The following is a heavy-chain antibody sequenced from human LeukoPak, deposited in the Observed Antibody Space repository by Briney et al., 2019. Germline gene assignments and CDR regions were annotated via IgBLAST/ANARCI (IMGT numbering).Heavy chain of an antibody. D-gene: IGHD3-10*01. CDR2: INTNTGNP. V-gene: IGHV7-4-1*02. CDR1: GYTFTSYA. Sequence: ASVKVSCKASGYTFTSYAMNWVRQAPGQGLEWMGWINTNTGNPTYGQGFTGRFVFSLDTSVSTAYLQISSLKAEDTAVYYCASKKAVWFGSDAFDIWGQGAMVTVSS. J-gene: IGHJ3*02. CDR3: ASKKAVWFGSDAFDI.